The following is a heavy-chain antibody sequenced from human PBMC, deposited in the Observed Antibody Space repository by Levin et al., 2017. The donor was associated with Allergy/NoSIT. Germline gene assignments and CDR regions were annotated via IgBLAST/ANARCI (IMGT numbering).Heavy chain of an antibody. CDR1: GVSISSGDW. V-gene: IGHV4-4*02. Sequence: SETLSLTCTVSGVSISSGDWWTWVRRPPGRGLEWIGEVYHSGTTTYNPSLQSRLTHSVDKSKKQISLRLTSATAADTAGYYCARSTVYFLEGYSQGVLDLWGPGTLVTVSS. D-gene: IGHD3-3*01. J-gene: IGHJ4*02. CDR3: ARSTVYFLEGYSQGVLDL. CDR2: VYHSGTT.